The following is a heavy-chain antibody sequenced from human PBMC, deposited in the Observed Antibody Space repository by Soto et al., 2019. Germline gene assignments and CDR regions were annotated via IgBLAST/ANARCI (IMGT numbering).Heavy chain of an antibody. D-gene: IGHD3-10*01. J-gene: IGHJ6*01. CDR2: ISGSGGTT. CDR3: ASYSITMVGGVRYGMDG. V-gene: IGHV3-23*01. Sequence: EVQLLESGGGLVQPGGSLRLSCAASGFTFSTYAMNWVRQAPGKGLEWVSTISGSGGTTYYADSVKGRFTISRDNSKNTLYLKMSSLRAEDTDVYYCASYSITMVGGVRYGMDGWGQGTTVTVSS. CDR1: GFTFSTYA.